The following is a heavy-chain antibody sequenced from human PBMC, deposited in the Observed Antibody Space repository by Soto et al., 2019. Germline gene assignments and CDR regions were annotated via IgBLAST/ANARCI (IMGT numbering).Heavy chain of an antibody. V-gene: IGHV3-7*03. J-gene: IGHJ1*01. CDR2: IKQDGSEK. CDR1: GFTFRSYW. Sequence: GGSLRLSCAASGFTFRSYWMSWVRQAPGKGLEWVANIKQDGSEKYYVDSVKGRFTISRDNAKNSLYLQMNSLRAEDTAVYYCARDDYYGSGSYAEYFQHWGQGTLVTVSS. D-gene: IGHD3-10*01. CDR3: ARDDYYGSGSYAEYFQH.